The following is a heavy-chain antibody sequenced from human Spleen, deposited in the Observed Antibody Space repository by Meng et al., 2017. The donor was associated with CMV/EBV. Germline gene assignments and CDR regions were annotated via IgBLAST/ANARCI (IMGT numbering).Heavy chain of an antibody. Sequence: GESLKISCAASGFTFSSYWMTWVRQAPGKGLEWVASIKQDGSEIHYVDSVKGRFTISRDNAKNSLYLQMNSLRAEDTAVYYCARARRYSGSWSLFDYWGQGALVTVSS. D-gene: IGHD1-26*01. CDR1: GFTFSSYW. J-gene: IGHJ4*02. CDR2: IKQDGSEI. V-gene: IGHV3-7*01. CDR3: ARARRYSGSWSLFDY.